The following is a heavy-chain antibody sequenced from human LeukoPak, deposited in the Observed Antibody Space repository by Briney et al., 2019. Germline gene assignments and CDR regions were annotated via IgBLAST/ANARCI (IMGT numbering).Heavy chain of an antibody. CDR2: ISSSGSTI. J-gene: IGHJ6*03. CDR3: ARDYWGPPGYSYGYSTDV. CDR1: GFTFSSYE. V-gene: IGHV3-48*03. D-gene: IGHD5-18*01. Sequence: GGSLRLSCAASGFTFSSYEMNWVRQAQGKGLEWVSYISSSGSTIYYADSVKGRFTISRDNAKNSLYLQMNSLRAEDTAVYYCARDYWGPPGYSYGYSTDVWGKETTVTVSS.